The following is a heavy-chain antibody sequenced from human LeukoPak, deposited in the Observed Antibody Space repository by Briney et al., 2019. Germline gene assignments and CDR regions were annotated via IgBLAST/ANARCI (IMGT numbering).Heavy chain of an antibody. CDR2: ISYDGSNK. CDR3: AKGAAAGPQ. D-gene: IGHD6-13*01. J-gene: IGHJ4*02. V-gene: IGHV3-30*18. CDR1: GFTFSSYG. Sequence: GGSLRLSCAASGFTFSSYGMHWVRQAPGKGLEWVAVISYDGSNKYYADSVKGRFTISRDNSKNTLYLQMNSLRAEDTAVYYCAKGAAAGPQWGQGTLVTVSS.